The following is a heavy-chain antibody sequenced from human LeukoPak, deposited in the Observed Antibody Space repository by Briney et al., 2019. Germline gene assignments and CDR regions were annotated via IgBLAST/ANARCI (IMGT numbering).Heavy chain of an antibody. V-gene: IGHV4-34*01. J-gene: IGHJ5*02. Sequence: NPSETLSLTCAVYGESMIGHYWTWLRQPPGKRLEWIGEIHHSGGTNSNPSLKNRVTMSIDMSKNQFSLKLNSVTAADTAVYFCARATASGSGRAYDRWAQGNLVPVSS. CDR3: ARATASGSGRAYDR. CDR1: GESMIGHY. D-gene: IGHD3-10*01. CDR2: IHHSGGT.